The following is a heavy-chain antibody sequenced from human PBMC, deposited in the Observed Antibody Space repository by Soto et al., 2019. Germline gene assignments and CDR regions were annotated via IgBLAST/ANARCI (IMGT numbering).Heavy chain of an antibody. D-gene: IGHD3-16*02. CDR2: ISYDGSNK. V-gene: IGHV3-30-3*01. CDR1: GFTFSSYA. CDR3: ARDKYRAVLFDY. J-gene: IGHJ4*02. Sequence: QVQLVESGGGVVQPGRSLRLSCEASGFTFSSYAMHWVRQAPGKGLEWVAVISYDGSNKYYADSVKGRFTISRDNSKNTLYLQMNSLRAEDTAVYYCARDKYRAVLFDYVGQGSLVSVSS.